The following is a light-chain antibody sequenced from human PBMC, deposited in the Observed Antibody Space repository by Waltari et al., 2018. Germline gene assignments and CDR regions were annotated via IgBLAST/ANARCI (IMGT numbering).Light chain of an antibody. CDR3: SSFAGSNTVK. Sequence: QSALTQPPSASGSPGQSVTLPCTGPRSDVGGYHHFSWYHQYPCNAPKLFVYEVSKRPSGVPDRFSGSKSGNTASLTVSGLQAEDEADYYCSSFAGSNTVKFGGGTKLTVL. J-gene: IGLJ2*01. V-gene: IGLV2-8*01. CDR2: EVS. CDR1: RSDVGGYHH.